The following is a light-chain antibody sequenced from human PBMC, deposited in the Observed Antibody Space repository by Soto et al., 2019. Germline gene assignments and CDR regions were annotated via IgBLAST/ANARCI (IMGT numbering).Light chain of an antibody. CDR3: QQYGSSPRT. V-gene: IGKV3-20*01. J-gene: IGKJ1*01. Sequence: EIVLTQSPGTLSLSPGERATLSCRASQSVSSSYLAWYQQKPGQAPRLLIDGASSRATGIPDRFSGSGSGTDFTLIITRLAPADFAVYYCQQYGSSPRTFGQGTKVDIK. CDR1: QSVSSSY. CDR2: GAS.